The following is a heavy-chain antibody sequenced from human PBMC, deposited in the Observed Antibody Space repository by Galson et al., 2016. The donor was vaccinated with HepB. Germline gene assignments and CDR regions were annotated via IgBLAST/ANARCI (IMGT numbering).Heavy chain of an antibody. D-gene: IGHD3-10*01. CDR3: AATRRGGH. CDR1: GASINSYY. Sequence: QVQLQESGPGLVKPSETLSLTCSVSGASINSYYGSWIRQSPGKGLEWIGCVTRSGDTNYNPSLKSRVTISRDTSKNQFSRRRTDVTAEDTAIYYCAATRRGGHWGQGTLVTVSS. V-gene: IGHV4-59*03. CDR2: VTRSGDT. J-gene: IGHJ4*02.